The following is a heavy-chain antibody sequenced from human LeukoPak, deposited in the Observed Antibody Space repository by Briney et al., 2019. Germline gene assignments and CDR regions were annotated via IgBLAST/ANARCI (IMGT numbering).Heavy chain of an antibody. CDR2: IYSSGST. D-gene: IGHD6-19*01. CDR1: GDSISSYF. J-gene: IGHJ6*03. CDR3: ARAGVQWQRPRDYYYYYMDV. V-gene: IGHV4-4*07. Sequence: PSETLSLTCTVSGDSISSYFWTWIRQPAGKGLEWIGRIYSSGSTNYNPSLKSRVTISVDKSRNQFSLKLSSVTAADTAVYYCARAGVQWQRPRDYYYYYMDVWGKGSTDTVSS.